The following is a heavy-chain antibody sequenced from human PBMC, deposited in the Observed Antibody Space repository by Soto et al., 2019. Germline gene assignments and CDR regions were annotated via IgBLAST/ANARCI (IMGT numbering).Heavy chain of an antibody. CDR2: IYHSGST. CDR3: ATYDYLWGSYRYFDN. V-gene: IGHV4-4*02. J-gene: IGHJ4*02. CDR1: GGSISSGNW. Sequence: SETLSLTCAASGGSISSGNWWSWVRQPPGKGLEWIGEIYHSGSTNYNPSLKSRVTISVDKSKNQLSLKLSSVTAADTAVYYCATYDYLWGSYRYFDNWGQGTLVTVSS. D-gene: IGHD3-16*02.